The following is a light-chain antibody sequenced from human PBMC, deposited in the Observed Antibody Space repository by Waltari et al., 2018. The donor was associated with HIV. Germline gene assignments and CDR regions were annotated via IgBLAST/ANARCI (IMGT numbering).Light chain of an antibody. CDR2: EVS. J-gene: IGLJ2*01. CDR1: RSDVGSYDH. CDR3: SSFAGGNNLLV. Sequence: QSALTQPPSASGSPGQSVTIPCTGTRSDVGSYDHVSWYQQHPGKAPKVVIYEVSTRSSGVPDRFSGSKSGNTASLTVSGLQAEDEADYFCSSFAGGNNLLVFGGGTKLTVL. V-gene: IGLV2-8*01.